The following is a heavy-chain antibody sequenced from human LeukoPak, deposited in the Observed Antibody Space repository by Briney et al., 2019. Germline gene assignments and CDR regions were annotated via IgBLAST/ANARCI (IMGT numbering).Heavy chain of an antibody. CDR2: IRSKANSYAT. V-gene: IGHV3-73*01. CDR3: TSLQGCGGDCYYSSGEVDY. Sequence: GGSLRLSCAASGFTFSGSAMHWVRQASGKGLEWVGRIRSKANSYATAYAASVKGRFTISRDDSKNTGYLQMNSLKTEDTAVYYCTSLQGCGGDCYYSSGEVDYWGQGTLVTVSS. J-gene: IGHJ4*02. D-gene: IGHD2-21*02. CDR1: GFTFSGSA.